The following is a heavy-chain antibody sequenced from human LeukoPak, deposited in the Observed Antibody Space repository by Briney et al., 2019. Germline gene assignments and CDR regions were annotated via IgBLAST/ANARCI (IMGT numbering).Heavy chain of an antibody. J-gene: IGHJ4*02. CDR1: GASIRSYY. V-gene: IGHV4-59*01. Sequence: SETLSLTCTVSGASIRSYYWSWTRQTPGKGLEWIGYIYHTGSTKYNPSLKSRVTISIDTSKDHFSLTLTSVTAADTAVYYCSTDSPTGFDHWGQGALVTVSS. CDR3: STDSPTGFDH. CDR2: IYHTGST. D-gene: IGHD2-8*02.